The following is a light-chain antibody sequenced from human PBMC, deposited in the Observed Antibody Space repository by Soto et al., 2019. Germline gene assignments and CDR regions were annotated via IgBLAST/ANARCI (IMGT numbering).Light chain of an antibody. CDR2: KAS. Sequence: QLTQSLSSLSASVGERVNITCWASQGIRTCSAWFQQMPGKAPKLLIYKASTLESGVPSSFSGSEAGTECTLTIPSLQPDDFAIYYCKQYKSYSPLPFGGGTKVDIK. CDR1: QGIRTC. J-gene: IGKJ4*01. CDR3: KQYKSYSPLP. V-gene: IGKV1-5*03.